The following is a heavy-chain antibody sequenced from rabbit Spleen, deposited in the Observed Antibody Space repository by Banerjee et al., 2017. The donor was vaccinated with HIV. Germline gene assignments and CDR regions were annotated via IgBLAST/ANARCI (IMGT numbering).Heavy chain of an antibody. J-gene: IGHJ4*01. V-gene: IGHV1S45*01. D-gene: IGHD2-1*01. CDR1: GFSFSDRDV. CDR3: VRDQAGDADYGPYYLNL. CDR2: INTATGKA. Sequence: QEQLEESGGGLVKPEGSLTLTCKASGFSFSDRDVMCWVRQAPGKGLEWIACINTATGKAVYASWVNGRFTISKTSSTPVTLQMTSLTAADTATYFCVRDQAGDADYGPYYLNLWGPGTLVTVS.